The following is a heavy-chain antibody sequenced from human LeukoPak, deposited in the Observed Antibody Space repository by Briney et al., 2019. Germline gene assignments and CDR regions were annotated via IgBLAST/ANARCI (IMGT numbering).Heavy chain of an antibody. CDR3: AKDSNTLNRWFGELLYEYYYYYMDV. J-gene: IGHJ6*03. V-gene: IGHV3-30*02. CDR1: GFTFSSYG. D-gene: IGHD3-10*01. CDR2: IRYDGSNK. Sequence: PGGSLRLSCGASGFTFSSYGMHWVRQAPGKGLEWVAFIRYDGSNKYYADSVKGRFTISRDNSKNTLYLQMNSLRAEDTAVYYCAKDSNTLNRWFGELLYEYYYYYMDVWGKGTTVTISS.